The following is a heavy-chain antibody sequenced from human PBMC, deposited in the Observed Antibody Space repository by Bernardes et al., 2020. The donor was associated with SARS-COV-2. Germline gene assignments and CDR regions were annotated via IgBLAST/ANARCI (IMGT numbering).Heavy chain of an antibody. Sequence: GSLRLSCAASGFTFSSYAMHWVRQAPGKGLEWVAVISYDGSNKYYADSVKGRFTISRDNSKNTLYLQMNSLRAEDTAVYYCARAGYSSSWLTHLDYWGQGTLVTVSS. D-gene: IGHD6-13*01. CDR2: ISYDGSNK. J-gene: IGHJ4*02. CDR3: ARAGYSSSWLTHLDY. CDR1: GFTFSSYA. V-gene: IGHV3-30-3*01.